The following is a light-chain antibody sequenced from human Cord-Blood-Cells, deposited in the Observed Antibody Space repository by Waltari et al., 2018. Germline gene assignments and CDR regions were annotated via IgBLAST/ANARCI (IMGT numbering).Light chain of an antibody. V-gene: IGKV3-15*01. Sequence: EIVMTQAPATLSLSQAERATLSCRASQSVSSNLTCYQQKPGQAPRLLIYGASTRATGIPARFSGSGSGTEFTLTISSLQSEDFAVYYCQQYNNWPFTFGPGTKVDIK. CDR3: QQYNNWPFT. CDR1: QSVSSN. J-gene: IGKJ3*01. CDR2: GAS.